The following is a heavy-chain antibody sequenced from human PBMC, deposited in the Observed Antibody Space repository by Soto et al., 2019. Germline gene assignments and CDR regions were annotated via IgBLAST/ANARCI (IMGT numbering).Heavy chain of an antibody. CDR3: ARGIRTTVTSNYFDY. CDR2: IYPGDSDT. CDR1: GYSFTIYW. Sequence: GESLKISCNGSGYSFTIYWIGWVRQMPGKGLEWMGIIYPGDSDTRYSPSFQGQVTISADKSISTAYLQWSSLKASDTAMYYCARGIRTTVTSNYFDYWGQGTLVTVPS. V-gene: IGHV5-51*01. D-gene: IGHD4-4*01. J-gene: IGHJ4*02.